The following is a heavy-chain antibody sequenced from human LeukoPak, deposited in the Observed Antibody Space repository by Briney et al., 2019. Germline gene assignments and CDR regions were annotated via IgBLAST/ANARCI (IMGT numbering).Heavy chain of an antibody. V-gene: IGHV3-7*03. D-gene: IGHD1-7*01. Sequence: GGSLRLSCAASGFTFSNYWMSWVRQAPGKGLEWVANIKVDGSEKYYLDSVKGRFTISRDNAKNSVYLQMSSLRAEDTAVYYCAREIRETVITRHYYYGIDVWGQGTTVTVSS. J-gene: IGHJ6*02. CDR1: GFTFSNYW. CDR3: AREIRETVITRHYYYGIDV. CDR2: IKVDGSEK.